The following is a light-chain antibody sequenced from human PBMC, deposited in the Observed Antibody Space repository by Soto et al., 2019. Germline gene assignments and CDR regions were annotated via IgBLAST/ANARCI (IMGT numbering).Light chain of an antibody. CDR3: SSYTGSTTFVA. Sequence: QSALTQPASVSGSPGQSITISCTGTSSDIGSYNLVSWYQQHPGKAPQLIIYEATKRPSGVSSRFSGSKSANAASLTISGLQGEDDADYYCSSYTGSTTFVAFGGWTKLTVL. CDR1: SSDIGSYNL. CDR2: EAT. V-gene: IGLV2-23*02. J-gene: IGLJ2*01.